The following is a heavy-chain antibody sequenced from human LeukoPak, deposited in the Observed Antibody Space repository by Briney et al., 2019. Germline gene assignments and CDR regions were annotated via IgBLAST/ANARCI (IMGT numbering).Heavy chain of an antibody. V-gene: IGHV4-59*08. Sequence: PSETLSLTCTVSGGSISSYYWSWIRQPPGKGLEWIGYIYYSGSTNYNPSLKSRVTISVDTSKNQFSLKLSSVTAADTAVYYCARYIQGYCSSTSCYDYFDYWGQGTLVTVSS. CDR3: ARYIQGYCSSTSCYDYFDY. D-gene: IGHD2-2*01. CDR1: GGSISSYY. J-gene: IGHJ4*02. CDR2: IYYSGST.